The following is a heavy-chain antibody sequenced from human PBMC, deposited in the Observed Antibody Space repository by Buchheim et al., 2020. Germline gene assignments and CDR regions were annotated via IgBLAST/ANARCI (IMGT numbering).Heavy chain of an antibody. V-gene: IGHV3-23*01. CDR3: AKDTGPVTTEYFDH. Sequence: EVLLLESGGGLVQPGGSLRLSCAASGFTFSNYSISWVRQAPGKGLELVSVISGRGGITYYADSVKGWFAISRDSSALFLHMSSLRAEDTAVYYCAKDTGPVTTEYFDHWGQGTL. CDR2: ISGRGGIT. CDR1: GFTFSNYS. D-gene: IGHD4-17*01. J-gene: IGHJ4*02.